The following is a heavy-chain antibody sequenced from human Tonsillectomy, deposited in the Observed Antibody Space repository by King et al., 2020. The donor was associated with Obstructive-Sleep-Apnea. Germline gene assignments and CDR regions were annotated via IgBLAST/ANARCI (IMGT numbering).Heavy chain of an antibody. CDR2: ISYDGSNK. CDR3: ASPDAMIVVVDAFDI. D-gene: IGHD3-22*01. J-gene: IGHJ3*02. Sequence: VQLVESGGGVVQPGRSLRLSCAASGFTFSSYAMHWVRQAPGKGLEWVAVISYDGSNKYYADSVKGRFTISRDNSKNTLYLQMNSLRAEDTAVYYCASPDAMIVVVDAFDIWGQGTMVTVSS. CDR1: GFTFSSYA. V-gene: IGHV3-30*04.